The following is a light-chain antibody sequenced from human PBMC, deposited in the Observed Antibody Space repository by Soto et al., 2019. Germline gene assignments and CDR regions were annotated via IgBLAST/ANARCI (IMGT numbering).Light chain of an antibody. V-gene: IGLV2-8*01. Sequence: QSALTQPPSASGSPGQSVTISCTGTSSDVGGYNYVSWYQQHPGKAPKLMIYEVSKRPSGVPDRFSGSKSGNTAFLTVSGLRAEDEANYYCTSYAGSNNLVFGSGTKVTVL. CDR3: TSYAGSNNLV. CDR2: EVS. J-gene: IGLJ1*01. CDR1: SSDVGGYNY.